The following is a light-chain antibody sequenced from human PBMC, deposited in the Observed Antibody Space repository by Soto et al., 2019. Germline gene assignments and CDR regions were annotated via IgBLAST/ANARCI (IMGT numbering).Light chain of an antibody. Sequence: QSALTQPASVSGSPGQSITISCTGTSSDVGDNSVSWYQQHPGKAPKFMIYDVSSRPSGVSNRFSASKSGNTASLTISGLQAEDESDYYCSSYTSSSTLVVFGGGTKLTVL. V-gene: IGLV2-14*01. J-gene: IGLJ2*01. CDR3: SSYTSSSTLVV. CDR2: DVS. CDR1: SSDVGDNS.